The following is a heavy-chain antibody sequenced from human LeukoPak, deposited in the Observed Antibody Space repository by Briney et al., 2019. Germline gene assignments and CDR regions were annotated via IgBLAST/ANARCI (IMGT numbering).Heavy chain of an antibody. D-gene: IGHD2-15*01. Sequence: SSETPSLTCTVSGGSISSGGYYWSWIRQHPGKGLEWIGYIYYSGSTYYNPSLRSRVTISVDTSKNQFSLKLSSVTAADTAVYYCARETEAGPGGNWFDPWGQGTLVTVSS. CDR1: GGSISSGGYY. CDR2: IYYSGST. J-gene: IGHJ5*02. CDR3: ARETEAGPGGNWFDP. V-gene: IGHV4-31*03.